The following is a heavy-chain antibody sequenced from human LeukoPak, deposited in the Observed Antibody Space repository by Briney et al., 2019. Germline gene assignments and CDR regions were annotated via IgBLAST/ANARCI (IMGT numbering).Heavy chain of an antibody. CDR1: VGSISSSSYY. J-gene: IGHJ4*02. V-gene: IGHV4-39*07. CDR2: IYYSGST. D-gene: IGHD3-22*01. Sequence: PSETLSLTCTVSVGSISSSSYYWGWVRQPPGKGLEWIGSIYYSGSTYCNPSLKSRVTISVDTSKNQFSLKLSSVTAADTAVYYCARAAPTYYYDSSGFPLDYWGQGTLVTVSS. CDR3: ARAAPTYYYDSSGFPLDY.